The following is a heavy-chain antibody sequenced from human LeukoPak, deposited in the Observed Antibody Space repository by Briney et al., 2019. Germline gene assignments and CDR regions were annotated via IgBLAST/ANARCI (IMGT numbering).Heavy chain of an antibody. J-gene: IGHJ3*02. CDR3: AREGDYDILTGYYKVAFDI. CDR1: GFTFSNYW. D-gene: IGHD3-9*01. CDR2: IRQDGSEK. V-gene: IGHV3-7*01. Sequence: GGSLRLSCAASGFTFSNYWMSWVRQAPGKGLEWVANIRQDGSEKYYVDSMRGRFTISRDNAKNSLYLQMSSLRAEDTAVYYCAREGDYDILTGYYKVAFDIWGQGTMVTVSS.